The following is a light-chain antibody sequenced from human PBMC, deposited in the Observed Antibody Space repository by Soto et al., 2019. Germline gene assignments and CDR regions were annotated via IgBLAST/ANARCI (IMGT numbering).Light chain of an antibody. Sequence: QSALTQPASVSGSPGQSITISCTGTSSDVGGYNHVAWYQQYPGKAPKIIIFEVSDRPSGISNRFSGSKSANTASLSISGLQAEDEADYYCSSYKRGATLVFGGGTKLTVL. V-gene: IGLV2-14*01. CDR2: EVS. CDR1: SSDVGGYNH. J-gene: IGLJ2*01. CDR3: SSYKRGATLV.